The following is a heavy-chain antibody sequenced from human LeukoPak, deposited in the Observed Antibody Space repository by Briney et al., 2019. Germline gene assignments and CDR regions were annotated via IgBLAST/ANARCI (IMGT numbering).Heavy chain of an antibody. V-gene: IGHV4-31*03. J-gene: IGHJ3*02. D-gene: IGHD3-22*01. CDR1: GGSISSGGYY. Sequence: PSETLSLTCTVSGGSISSGGYYWSWIRQHPGKGLEWIGYIYYSGSTYYNPSLKSRVTISVDTSKNQFSLKLSSVTAADTAVYYCARESGYYYDSRETDAFDIWGQGTMVTVSS. CDR2: IYYSGST. CDR3: ARESGYYYDSRETDAFDI.